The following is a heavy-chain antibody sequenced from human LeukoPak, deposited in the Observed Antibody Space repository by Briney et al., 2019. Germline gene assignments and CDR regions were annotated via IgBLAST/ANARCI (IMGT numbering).Heavy chain of an antibody. Sequence: PSETLSLTCTVSGGSISSGDYYWSWIRQPAGKGLEWIGRIYTSGSTNYNPSLKSRVTMSVDTSKNQFSLKLSSVTAADTAVYYCARERRIGKTYYYDSSGSSYFDYWGQGTLVTVSS. J-gene: IGHJ4*02. V-gene: IGHV4-61*02. CDR3: ARERRIGKTYYYDSSGSSYFDY. CDR1: GGSISSGDYY. CDR2: IYTSGST. D-gene: IGHD3-22*01.